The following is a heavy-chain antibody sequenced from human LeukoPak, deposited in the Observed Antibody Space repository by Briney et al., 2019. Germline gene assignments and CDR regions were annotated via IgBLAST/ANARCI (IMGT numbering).Heavy chain of an antibody. V-gene: IGHV1-18*01. CDR3: ARDWNDSDRAYYFDY. D-gene: IGHD1-1*01. CDR2: ISPYNGNT. J-gene: IGHJ4*02. Sequence: ASVKVSCKASGYTFTSYDINWVRQATGQGLEWMGWISPYNGNTNYAQKLQGRVTMTTDTSTSTAYMELRSLRSDDTAVYYCARDWNDSDRAYYFDYWGQGTLVTVSS. CDR1: GYTFTSYD.